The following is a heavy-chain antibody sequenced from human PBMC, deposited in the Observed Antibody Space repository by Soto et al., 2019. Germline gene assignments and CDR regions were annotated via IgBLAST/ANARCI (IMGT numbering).Heavy chain of an antibody. CDR3: ARVERGTATTVVDAFDI. J-gene: IGHJ3*02. CDR1: GGFVSSGSYY. Sequence: QVQLQQWGAGLLKPSETLSLTCAVYGGFVSSGSYYWSWIRHPPGKGLEWIGEMSHSGGAHFNPCLKSRVTISVDTSKNQFSLKMSSVTAADTALYYCARVERGTATTVVDAFDIWGPGTMVTVSS. CDR2: MSHSGGA. V-gene: IGHV4-34*01. D-gene: IGHD1-1*01.